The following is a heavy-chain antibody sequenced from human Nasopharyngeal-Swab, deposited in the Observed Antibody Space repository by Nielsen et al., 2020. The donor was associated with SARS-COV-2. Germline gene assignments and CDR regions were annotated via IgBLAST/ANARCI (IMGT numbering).Heavy chain of an antibody. CDR3: ARGDTIFGKGSYDAFDI. V-gene: IGHV1-69*06. J-gene: IGHJ3*02. D-gene: IGHD3-3*01. CDR2: IIPIFGTA. Sequence: SVKVSCKASGGTFSSYAISWVRQAPGQGLEWMGGIIPIFGTANYAQKFQGRVTITADKSTSTAYMELSSLRSEDTAVYYCARGDTIFGKGSYDAFDIWGQVTMVTVSS. CDR1: GGTFSSYA.